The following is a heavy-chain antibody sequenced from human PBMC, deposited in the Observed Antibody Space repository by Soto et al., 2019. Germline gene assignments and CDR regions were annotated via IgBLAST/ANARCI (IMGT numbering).Heavy chain of an antibody. Sequence: SETLSLTCTVSGGSISSGGYYWSWIRQRPGKGLEWIGYIYYSGSTYYNPSLKSRVTISVDTSKNQFSLKLSSVTAADTAVYYCARATYYYDSSGYSDRVLDYWGQGTLVTVSS. V-gene: IGHV4-31*03. D-gene: IGHD3-22*01. CDR2: IYYSGST. J-gene: IGHJ4*02. CDR1: GGSISSGGYY. CDR3: ARATYYYDSSGYSDRVLDY.